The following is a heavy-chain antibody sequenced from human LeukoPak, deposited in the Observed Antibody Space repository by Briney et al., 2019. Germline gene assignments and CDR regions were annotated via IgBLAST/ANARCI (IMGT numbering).Heavy chain of an antibody. J-gene: IGHJ4*02. Sequence: PSETLSLTCTVSGGFISSYYWSWIRQPPGKGLEWIGYIYYSGSTNYNPSLKSRVTISVDTSKNQFSLKLSSVTAADTAVYYCARYNSITMVRGVMVGEYYFDYWGQGTLVTVSS. D-gene: IGHD3-10*01. V-gene: IGHV4-59*01. CDR1: GGFISSYY. CDR2: IYYSGST. CDR3: ARYNSITMVRGVMVGEYYFDY.